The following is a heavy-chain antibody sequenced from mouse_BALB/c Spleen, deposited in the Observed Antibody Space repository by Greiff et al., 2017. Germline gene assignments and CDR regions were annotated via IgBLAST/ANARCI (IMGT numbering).Heavy chain of an antibody. CDR3: ATYYRYAYFDY. J-gene: IGHJ2*01. Sequence: EVNLVESGGGLVKPGGSLKLSCAASGFTFSSYAMSWVRQTPEKRLEWVASISSGGSTYYPDSVKGRFTISRDNARNILYLQMSSLRSEDTAMYYCATYYRYAYFDYWGQGTTLTVSS. V-gene: IGHV5-6-5*01. CDR1: GFTFSSYA. CDR2: ISSGGST. D-gene: IGHD2-14*01.